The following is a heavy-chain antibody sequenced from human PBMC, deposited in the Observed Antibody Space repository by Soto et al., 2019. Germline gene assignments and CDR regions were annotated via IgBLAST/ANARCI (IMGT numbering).Heavy chain of an antibody. Sequence: PGGSLRLSCAASGFTFSSYGMHWVRQAPGKGLEWVAVISYDGSNEYYADSVKGRFTISRDNSKNRLYLQMNSLRAEDTAVYYCAKDRRYSSSPLYGMDVWGQGTTVTVSS. CDR1: GFTFSSYG. CDR2: ISYDGSNE. V-gene: IGHV3-30*18. D-gene: IGHD6-6*01. CDR3: AKDRRYSSSPLYGMDV. J-gene: IGHJ6*02.